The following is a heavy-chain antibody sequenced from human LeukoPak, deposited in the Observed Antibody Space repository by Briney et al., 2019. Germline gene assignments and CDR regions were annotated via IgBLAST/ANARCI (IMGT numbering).Heavy chain of an antibody. Sequence: ASVKVSCKASGYTFTSYYMHWVRQAPGQGLEWMGIINPSGGSTSYAQKFQGRVTMTRDMSTSTVYMELSSLRSEDTAVYYCARDRGTYYYDSSGSNWFDPWGQGTLVTASS. CDR3: ARDRGTYYYDSSGSNWFDP. J-gene: IGHJ5*02. D-gene: IGHD3-22*01. CDR2: INPSGGST. V-gene: IGHV1-46*01. CDR1: GYTFTSYY.